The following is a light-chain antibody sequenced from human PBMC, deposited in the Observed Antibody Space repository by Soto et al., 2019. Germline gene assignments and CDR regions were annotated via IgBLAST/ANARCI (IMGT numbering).Light chain of an antibody. Sequence: DIQMTQSPSSLSASVRDRVTITCRASQSISNYLNWYQQKPGKAPTLLIYAASRLESGVPSRFSGSGSGTYFTLTISSLQPEDFATYYCQQTFSALITFGQGTRLEI. CDR2: AAS. V-gene: IGKV1-39*01. J-gene: IGKJ5*01. CDR1: QSISNY. CDR3: QQTFSALIT.